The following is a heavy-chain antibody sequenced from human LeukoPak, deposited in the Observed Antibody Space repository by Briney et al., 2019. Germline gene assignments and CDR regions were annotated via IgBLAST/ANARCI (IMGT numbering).Heavy chain of an antibody. CDR3: GRDNTGSIDY. D-gene: IGHD3-10*01. V-gene: IGHV3-74*01. CDR1: GFTFSSYW. J-gene: IGHJ4*02. Sequence: PGGSLRLSCAASGFTFSSYWRIWVRQAPGKGLVYVSHTNTDGSTTNYVDSVKGRFTISRDKAKNTLYLQMDSLRDEDTAVYYCGRDNTGSIDYWGQGTTVTVSS. CDR2: TNTDGSTT.